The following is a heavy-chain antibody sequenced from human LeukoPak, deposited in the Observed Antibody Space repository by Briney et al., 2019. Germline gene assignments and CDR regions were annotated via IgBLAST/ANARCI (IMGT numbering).Heavy chain of an antibody. Sequence: SESLSLTCTVSGGSISSSSAYWGWIRQPPGKGLEWIGSIYYSKNTYYNPSLKSRVTISADTSKNQFSLTLGSVSATDTAVYYCVSPRGFSYGYFDYWGQGTLVTVSS. CDR1: GGSISSSSAY. V-gene: IGHV4-39*01. D-gene: IGHD5-18*01. J-gene: IGHJ4*02. CDR3: VSPRGFSYGYFDY. CDR2: IYYSKNT.